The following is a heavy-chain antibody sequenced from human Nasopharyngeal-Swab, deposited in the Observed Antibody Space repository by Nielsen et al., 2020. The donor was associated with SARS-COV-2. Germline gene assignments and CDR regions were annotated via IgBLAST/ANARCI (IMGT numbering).Heavy chain of an antibody. J-gene: IGHJ4*02. CDR3: VRRAFSASYFYFDY. D-gene: IGHD1-26*01. CDR1: GYIFTSYW. Sequence: GESLTICCKGSGYIFTSYWIGWARQMPGKGLEWMGIIYPADSDSRYSLSFQGQVSISVDKSISTAYLQWNTLKASDTAIYYCVRRAFSASYFYFDYWGPGTLVTVSS. CDR2: IYPADSDS. V-gene: IGHV5-51*01.